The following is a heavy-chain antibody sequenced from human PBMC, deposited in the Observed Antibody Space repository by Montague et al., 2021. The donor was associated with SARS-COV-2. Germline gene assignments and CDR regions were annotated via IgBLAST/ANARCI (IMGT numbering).Heavy chain of an antibody. D-gene: IGHD5-12*01. CDR2: TKRGDT. Sequence: SETLSLTCAVYGESYNPWGQSFNNYHWGWIRQSQGRGLEWIGDTKRGDTKYNPSLGSRVTISADTAKNQFSLRLSSVTAADTAVYYCASLNIVARTDYYYGTDVWGRGTTVTVSS. CDR3: ASLNIVARTDYYYGTDV. V-gene: IGHV4-34*01. CDR1: GESYNPWGQSFNNYH. J-gene: IGHJ6*02.